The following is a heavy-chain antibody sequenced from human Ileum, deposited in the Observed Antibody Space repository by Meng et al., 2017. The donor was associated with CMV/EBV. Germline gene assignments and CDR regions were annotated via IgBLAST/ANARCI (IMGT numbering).Heavy chain of an antibody. V-gene: IGHV4-34*01. CDR3: ARAVGFLEWLNDY. D-gene: IGHD3-3*01. Sequence: GSLRLSCAVYGGSFSGYYWSWIRQPPGKGLEWIGEINHSGSTNYNPSLKSRVTISVDTSKNQFSLKLSSVTAADTAVYYCARAVGFLEWLNDYWGQGTLVTGYS. CDR2: INHSGST. CDR1: GGSFSGYY. J-gene: IGHJ4*02.